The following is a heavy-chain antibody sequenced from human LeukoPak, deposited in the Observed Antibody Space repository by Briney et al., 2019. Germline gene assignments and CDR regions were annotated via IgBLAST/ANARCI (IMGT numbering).Heavy chain of an antibody. J-gene: IGHJ3*02. V-gene: IGHV4-59*01. CDR2: IYDSGST. CDR1: GGSISSYY. Sequence: PSETLSLTCTVSGGSISSYYWSWIRQPPGKGLEWIGYIYDSGSTNYNPSLKSRVTISVDTSKNQFSLRLSSVTAADTAVYYCACLTTADAFDIWGQGTMVTVSS. D-gene: IGHD3-22*01. CDR3: ACLTTADAFDI.